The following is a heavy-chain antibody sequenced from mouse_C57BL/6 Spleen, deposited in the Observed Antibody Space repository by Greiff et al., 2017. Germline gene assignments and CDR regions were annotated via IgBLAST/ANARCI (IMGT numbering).Heavy chain of an antibody. CDR3: ANDDYPVPYYAMDY. CDR1: GYTFTGYW. CDR2: ILPGGGST. D-gene: IGHD2-4*01. J-gene: IGHJ4*01. V-gene: IGHV1-9*01. Sequence: QVQLQQSGAELMKPGASVKLSCKASGYTFTGYWIEWVKQRPGHGLEWIGEILPGGGSTNYNEKFKGKATFTADTSSNTAYMQLSSLTTEDSAIYYCANDDYPVPYYAMDYWGQGTSVTVSS.